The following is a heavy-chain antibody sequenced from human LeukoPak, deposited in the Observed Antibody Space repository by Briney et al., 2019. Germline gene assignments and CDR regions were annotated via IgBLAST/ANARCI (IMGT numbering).Heavy chain of an antibody. Sequence: SETLPLTCTVSGYSISSGYYWGWIRQPPGKGLEWIGSIYHSGSTYYNPSLKSRVTISVDTSKNQFSLKLSSVTAADTAVYYCAGTRPTYYYDSSGYYGAFDIWGQGTMVTVSS. J-gene: IGHJ3*02. CDR1: GYSISSGYY. D-gene: IGHD3-22*01. CDR2: IYHSGST. CDR3: AGTRPTYYYDSSGYYGAFDI. V-gene: IGHV4-38-2*02.